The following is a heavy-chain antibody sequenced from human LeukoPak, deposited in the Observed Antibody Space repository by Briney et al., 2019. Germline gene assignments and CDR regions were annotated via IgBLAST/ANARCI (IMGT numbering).Heavy chain of an antibody. CDR2: ISSTSSTI. D-gene: IGHD5-24*01. Sequence: GGSLRLSCAASGFTFSSYTMNWVRQAPGKGLEWISQISSTSSTIYYADSVKGRFTISRDNAKNSLYLQMNSLRAEDTAVYYCARLMATIRKPRILDVWGQGTTVAVSS. CDR3: ARLMATIRKPRILDV. V-gene: IGHV3-48*01. J-gene: IGHJ6*02. CDR1: GFTFSSYT.